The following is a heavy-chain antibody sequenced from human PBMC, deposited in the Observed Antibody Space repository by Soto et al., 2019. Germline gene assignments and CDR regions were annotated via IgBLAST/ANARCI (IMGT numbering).Heavy chain of an antibody. V-gene: IGHV3-7*04. CDR3: ATDRNLEQY. CDR1: GFTFGTYW. D-gene: IGHD1-1*01. CDR2: IKPDGSER. Sequence: EVQLVESGGGLVQPGGSLRLSCAASGFTFGTYWMTWVRQAPGKGLECVGNIKPDGSERYYVYSVKGRFTITRDNAKNSLYLHMNAPRAEDTAVYYCATDRNLEQYLGQGTLVTVSS. J-gene: IGHJ4*02.